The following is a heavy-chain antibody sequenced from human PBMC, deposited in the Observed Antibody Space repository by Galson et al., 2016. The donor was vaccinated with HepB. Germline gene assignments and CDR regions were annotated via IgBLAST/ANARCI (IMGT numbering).Heavy chain of an antibody. D-gene: IGHD3-10*02. V-gene: IGHV3-33*01. CDR3: TRGNVPPPGMDV. CDR1: GFTFSSYG. J-gene: IGHJ6*02. CDR2: IWYDGTNE. Sequence: SLRLSCAASGFTFSSYGIHWVRQAPGKGLEWVALIWYDGTNEYYADSVKGRFTISRDNFKNTLYLQMNSLRAEDTAVYYCTRGNVPPPGMDVWGQGTTVTVSS.